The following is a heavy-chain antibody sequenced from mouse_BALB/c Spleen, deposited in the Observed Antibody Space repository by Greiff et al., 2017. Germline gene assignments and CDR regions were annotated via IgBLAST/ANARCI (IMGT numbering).Heavy chain of an antibody. CDR1: GYSITSGYY. J-gene: IGHJ2*01. Sequence: EVQLQESGPGLVKPSQSLSLTCSVTGYSITSGYYWNWIRQFPGNKLEWMGYISYDGSNNYNPSLKNRISITRDTSKNQFFLKLNSVTTEDTATYYCARAYYGSRHYFDYWGQGTTLTVSS. CDR2: ISYDGSN. D-gene: IGHD1-1*01. CDR3: ARAYYGSRHYFDY. V-gene: IGHV3-6*02.